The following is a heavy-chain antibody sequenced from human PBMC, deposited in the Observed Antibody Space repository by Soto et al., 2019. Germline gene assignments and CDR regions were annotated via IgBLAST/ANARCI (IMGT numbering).Heavy chain of an antibody. CDR2: IYYSGST. D-gene: IGHD3-22*01. Sequence: SETLSLTCTVSGGSVSGYYWSWIRQPPGKGLEWIGYIYYSGSTNYNPSLKSRVTISVDTSKNQFSLKLSSVTAADTAVYYCARHYYDSSGYYSFDYWGQGTLVTV. CDR3: ARHYYDSSGYYSFDY. CDR1: GGSVSGYY. J-gene: IGHJ4*02. V-gene: IGHV4-59*08.